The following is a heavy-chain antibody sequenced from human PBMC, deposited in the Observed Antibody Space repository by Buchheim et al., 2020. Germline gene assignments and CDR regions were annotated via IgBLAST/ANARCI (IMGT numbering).Heavy chain of an antibody. V-gene: IGHV3-11*04. CDR2: ISSSGSTI. CDR1: GFTFSDYY. CDR3: ARELYCSSTSCYLFDYYYYGMDV. D-gene: IGHD2-2*01. J-gene: IGHJ6*02. Sequence: QVQLVESGGGLVKPGGSLRLSCAASGFTFSDYYMSWIRQAPGKGLEWVSYISSSGSTISYADSVKGRFTIPRDNAKKLLYMQMNSLRAEDTAVYYCARELYCSSTSCYLFDYYYYGMDVWGQGTT.